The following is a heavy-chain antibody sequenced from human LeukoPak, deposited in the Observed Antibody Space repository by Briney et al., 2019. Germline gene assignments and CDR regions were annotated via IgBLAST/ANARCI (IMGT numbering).Heavy chain of an antibody. CDR1: GGTFSSYA. CDR2: IIPIFGTA. V-gene: IGHV1-69*13. D-gene: IGHD6-6*01. J-gene: IGHJ5*02. Sequence: SVKVSCKASGGTFSSYAISWVRQAPGQGLEWMGGIIPIFGTANYAQKFQGRVTIIADESTSTAYMELSSLRSEDTAVYYCARGAVPYSTSSRITPWGQGTLVTVSS. CDR3: ARGAVPYSTSSRITP.